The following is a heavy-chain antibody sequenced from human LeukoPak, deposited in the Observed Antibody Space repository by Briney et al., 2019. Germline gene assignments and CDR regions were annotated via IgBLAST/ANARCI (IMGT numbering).Heavy chain of an antibody. CDR3: ARALGTAMVSTARYYYYYMDV. V-gene: IGHV3-21*01. Sequence: PGGSLRLSCVASGFTFSKYSMAWVRQAPGKGLEWVSYITTSSSYIYYADSMQGRFTISRDNAKNSLYLQMNSLRAEDTAVYYCARALGTAMVSTARYYYYYMDVWGKGTTVTVSS. J-gene: IGHJ6*03. D-gene: IGHD5-18*01. CDR2: ITTSSSYI. CDR1: GFTFSKYS.